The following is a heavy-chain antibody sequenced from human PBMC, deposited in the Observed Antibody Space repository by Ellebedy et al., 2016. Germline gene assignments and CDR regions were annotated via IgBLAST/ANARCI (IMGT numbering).Heavy chain of an antibody. V-gene: IGHV3-33*01. CDR3: ARQIFLPEGGSGGEDV. J-gene: IGHJ6*02. CDR1: GFIFRTSG. D-gene: IGHD3-3*01. Sequence: GGSLRLSCAASGFIFRTSGMHWVRQAPGKGLEWVAIIWYDGSEKYYADSVKGRFTISRDNSNNILYLQMNGLRAEDTAVYYCARQIFLPEGGSGGEDVWGQGTTVIVSS. CDR2: IWYDGSEK.